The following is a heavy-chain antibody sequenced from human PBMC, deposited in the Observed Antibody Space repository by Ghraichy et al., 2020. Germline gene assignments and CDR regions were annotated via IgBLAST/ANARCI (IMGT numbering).Heavy chain of an antibody. CDR2: IKQDGSEK. CDR3: ARKGSGYYSSFDY. J-gene: IGHJ4*02. D-gene: IGHD3-22*01. Sequence: GGSLRLSCAASGFTFSSYWMSWVRQAPGKRLEWVANIKQDGSEKYYVDSVKGRFTISRDNAKNSLYLQMNSLRAEDTAVYYCARKGSGYYSSFDYWGQGTLVTVSS. CDR1: GFTFSSYW. V-gene: IGHV3-7*01.